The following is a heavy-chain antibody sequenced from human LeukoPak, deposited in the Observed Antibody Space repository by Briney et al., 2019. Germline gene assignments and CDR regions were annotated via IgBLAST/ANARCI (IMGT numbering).Heavy chain of an antibody. J-gene: IGHJ4*02. CDR3: AKESPSAVGGTGRVYYFDS. CDR2: ISNSGRT. V-gene: IGHV3-23*01. Sequence: GGSLRLSCTASGFTFSSFAISWVRQAPGKGPEWVSGISNSGRTYYTDSVKGRFTISRDNSKNTVHLQMNSLGVEDTAVYYCAKESPSAVGGTGRVYYFDSCGQGALVTVSS. CDR1: GFTFSSFA. D-gene: IGHD1-26*01.